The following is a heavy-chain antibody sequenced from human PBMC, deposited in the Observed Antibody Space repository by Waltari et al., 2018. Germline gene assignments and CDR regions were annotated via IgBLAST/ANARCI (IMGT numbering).Heavy chain of an antibody. CDR2: IYDSGST. D-gene: IGHD6-19*01. CDR1: GGSISRSNYY. V-gene: IGHV4-39*01. Sequence: QLQLQESGPGLVKPSETLSLTCSVSGGSISRSNYYWGWIRQPPGKGLEWIGTIYDSGSTYYNPSLESRVTISVDTSKNQFSLRLTSVTAADTAVYYCATRTIFSSGWGRTKSIFDYWGQGTLVTVSS. CDR3: ATRTIFSSGWGRTKSIFDY. J-gene: IGHJ4*02.